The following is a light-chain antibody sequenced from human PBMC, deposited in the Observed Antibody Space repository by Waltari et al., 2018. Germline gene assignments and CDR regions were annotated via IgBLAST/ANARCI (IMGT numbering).Light chain of an antibody. J-gene: IGKJ4*01. CDR3: QQYANFPLT. Sequence: DIQMTQSPSSLSASVGDRVTITCQASQDISNFLNWYQQKPGKAPKLLIYDAANSETGVPSRFSGSAYGTDFTVAISSLQPEDIATYYCQQYANFPLTIGGGTKLEI. CDR2: DAA. CDR1: QDISNF. V-gene: IGKV1-33*01.